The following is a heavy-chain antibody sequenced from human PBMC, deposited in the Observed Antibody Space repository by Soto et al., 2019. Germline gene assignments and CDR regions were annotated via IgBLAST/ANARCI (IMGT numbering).Heavy chain of an antibody. V-gene: IGHV1-2*04. CDR3: ARGPNILATMEYYYDYMDV. Sequence: ASVKVSCKASGYTFTGYYMHWVRQAPGQGLEWMGWINPNSGGTNYAQKFQGWVTMTRDTSISTAYMELSRLRSDDTAVYYCARGPNILATMEYYYDYMDVWGQGTTVTVSS. J-gene: IGHJ6*03. CDR2: INPNSGGT. D-gene: IGHD5-12*01. CDR1: GYTFTGYY.